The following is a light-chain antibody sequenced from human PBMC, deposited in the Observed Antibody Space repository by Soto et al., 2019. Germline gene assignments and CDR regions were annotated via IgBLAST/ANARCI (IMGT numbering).Light chain of an antibody. V-gene: IGKV1-8*01. CDR3: QHYNSYSEA. CDR1: QGISSY. CDR2: AAS. J-gene: IGKJ1*01. Sequence: AIRMTQSPSSLSASPGDRVTITCRASQGISSYLAWYQQKPRKAPKLLIYAASTLQSGVPSRFSGSGSGTEFTLTISSLQPDDFATYYCQHYNSYSEAFGQGTKVDIK.